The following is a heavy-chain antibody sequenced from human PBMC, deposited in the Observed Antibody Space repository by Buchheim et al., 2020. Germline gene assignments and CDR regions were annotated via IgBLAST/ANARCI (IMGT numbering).Heavy chain of an antibody. CDR2: ISSSSSYI. V-gene: IGHV3-21*01. CDR3: ARDPHKSAIFGVVIKSRFYGMDV. CDR1: GFTFSSYS. J-gene: IGHJ6*02. Sequence: EVQLVESGGGLVKPGGSLRLSCAASGFTFSSYSMNWVRQAPGKGLEWVSSISSSSSYIYYADSVKGRFTISRDNAKNSLYLQMNSLRAEDTAVYYCARDPHKSAIFGVVIKSRFYGMDVWGQGTT. D-gene: IGHD3-3*01.